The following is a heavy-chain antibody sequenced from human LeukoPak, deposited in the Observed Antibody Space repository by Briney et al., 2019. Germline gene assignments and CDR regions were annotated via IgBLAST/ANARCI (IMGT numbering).Heavy chain of an antibody. CDR1: GFTFSSYA. D-gene: IGHD5-18*01. CDR3: ARDHRTRYSYTTYYFDY. V-gene: IGHV3-30-3*01. J-gene: IGHJ4*02. CDR2: ISYDGSNK. Sequence: GGSLRLSCAASGFTFSSYAMHWVRQAPGKRLEWVAVISYDGSNKYYADSVKGRFTISRDNSKNTLYLQMNSLRAEDTAVYYCARDHRTRYSYTTYYFDYWGQGTLVTVSS.